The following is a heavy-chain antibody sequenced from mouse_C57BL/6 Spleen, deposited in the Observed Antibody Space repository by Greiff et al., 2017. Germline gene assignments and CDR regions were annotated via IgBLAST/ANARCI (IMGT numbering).Heavy chain of an antibody. V-gene: IGHV1-22*01. J-gene: IGHJ4*01. CDR2: INPNNGGT. CDR3: AREGYYGFLMDY. Sequence: EVQLVESGPELVKPGASVKMSCKASGYTFTDYNMHWVKQSHGKSLEWIGYINPNNGGTSYNQKFKGKATLTVNKSSSTAYMELRSLTSEDSAVYYCAREGYYGFLMDYWGQGTSVTVSS. CDR1: GYTFTDYN. D-gene: IGHD1-1*01.